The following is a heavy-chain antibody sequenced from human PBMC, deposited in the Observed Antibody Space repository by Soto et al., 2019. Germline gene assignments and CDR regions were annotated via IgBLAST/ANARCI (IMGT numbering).Heavy chain of an antibody. V-gene: IGHV4-61*08. CDR2: IYYSGST. D-gene: IGHD6-13*01. Sequence: PSETLSLTCTVSGGSISSGGYYWSWIRQHPGKGLEWIGYIYYSGSTNYNPSLKSRVTISVDTSKNQFSLKLSSVTAADTAVYYCARESRSAGTGAEYFQHWGQGTLVTVSS. CDR3: ARESRSAGTGAEYFQH. J-gene: IGHJ1*01. CDR1: GGSISSGGYY.